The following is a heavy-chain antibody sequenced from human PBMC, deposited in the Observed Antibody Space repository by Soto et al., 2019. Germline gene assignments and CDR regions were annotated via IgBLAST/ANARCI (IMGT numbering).Heavy chain of an antibody. Sequence: SVTLSLTCAVHGGSFNGYYWSWIRHSPGKGLEWIGQINHSGITNYKPSLKSRVTISLDTSKNQFYLNLTSVTAADTAFYYCTRVPTMYYGAGTYVYFDSWGQGTLVTVSS. CDR1: GGSFNGYY. CDR2: INHSGIT. V-gene: IGHV4-34*01. D-gene: IGHD3-10*01. CDR3: TRVPTMYYGAGTYVYFDS. J-gene: IGHJ4*02.